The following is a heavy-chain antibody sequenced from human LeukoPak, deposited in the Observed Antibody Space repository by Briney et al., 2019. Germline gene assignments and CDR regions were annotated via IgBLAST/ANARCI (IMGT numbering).Heavy chain of an antibody. CDR3: ARTASIAAAMVGAFDI. D-gene: IGHD6-13*01. Sequence: PGGSLRLSCAASGFTFSSYSMNWVRQAPGKGLEWVSSISSSNSYIYNADSVKGRFTISRDNAKNTLYLQMNSLRAEDTAVYYCARTASIAAAMVGAFDIWGQGTMVTVSS. V-gene: IGHV3-21*06. CDR2: ISSSNSYI. J-gene: IGHJ3*02. CDR1: GFTFSSYS.